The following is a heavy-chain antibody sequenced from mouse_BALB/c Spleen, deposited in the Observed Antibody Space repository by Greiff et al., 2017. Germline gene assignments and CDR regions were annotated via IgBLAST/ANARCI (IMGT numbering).Heavy chain of an antibody. J-gene: IGHJ2*01. CDR1: GFTFSSYA. V-gene: IGHV5-6-5*01. Sequence: DVHLVESGGGLVKPGGSLKLSCAASGFTFSSYAMSWVRQTPEKRLEWVASISSGGSTYYPDSVKGRFTISRDNARNILYLQMSSLRSEDTAMYYCARGNGGYFDYWGQGTTLTVSS. CDR3: ARGNGGYFDY. CDR2: ISSGGST.